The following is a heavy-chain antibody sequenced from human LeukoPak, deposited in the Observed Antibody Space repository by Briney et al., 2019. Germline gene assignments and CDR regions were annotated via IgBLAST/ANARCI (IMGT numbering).Heavy chain of an antibody. CDR1: GFPFSTYA. D-gene: IGHD6-19*01. Sequence: PGGSLRLSCAASGFPFSTYAMSWVRQAPGKGLEWVAVIWYDGSNKYYADSVKGRFTISRDNSKNTLYLQMNSLRAEDTAVYYCARDHSSGWYSDYFDYWGQGTLVTVSS. J-gene: IGHJ4*02. V-gene: IGHV3-33*08. CDR2: IWYDGSNK. CDR3: ARDHSSGWYSDYFDY.